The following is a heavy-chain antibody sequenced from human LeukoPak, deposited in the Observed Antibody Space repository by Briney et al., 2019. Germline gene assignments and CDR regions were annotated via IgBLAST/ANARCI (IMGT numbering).Heavy chain of an antibody. CDR3: AKGNYNSSPWDY. CDR1: GFTFSSYA. V-gene: IGHV3-30-3*01. D-gene: IGHD3-10*01. Sequence: GGSLRLSCAASGFTFSSYAMHWVRQAPGKGLEWVAVISYDGSNKYYADSVKGRFTISRDNSKNTLYLQMNSLRAEDTAVYYCAKGNYNSSPWDYWGQGTLVTVSS. CDR2: ISYDGSNK. J-gene: IGHJ4*02.